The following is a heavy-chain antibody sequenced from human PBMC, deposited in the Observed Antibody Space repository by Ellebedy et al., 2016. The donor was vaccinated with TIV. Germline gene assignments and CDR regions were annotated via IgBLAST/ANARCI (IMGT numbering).Heavy chain of an antibody. V-gene: IGHV4-59*01. Sequence: MPSETLSLTCTVSGGSISSYYWSWIRQPPGKGLEWIGYIYYSGSTNYNPSLKSRVTISIDMSKNQISLKLSSVTAADTAIYYCASRSPKYGGVDYWGQGTLVTVSS. D-gene: IGHD4-23*01. CDR1: GGSISSYY. J-gene: IGHJ4*02. CDR2: IYYSGST. CDR3: ASRSPKYGGVDY.